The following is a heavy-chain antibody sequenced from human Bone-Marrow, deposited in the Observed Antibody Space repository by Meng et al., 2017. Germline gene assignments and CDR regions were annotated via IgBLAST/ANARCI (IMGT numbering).Heavy chain of an antibody. CDR3: ASEGHPGIYFFNGMDV. V-gene: IGHV3-30*04. Sequence: GESLKISCAASGFLFRNYAIHWVRQAPGKGLEWVAFISYDGGNQYYADSVKGRFIISRDNSKNTLYLQMNTLRVDDTAVYYCASEGHPGIYFFNGMDVWGQGTTVTVSS. CDR2: ISYDGGNQ. CDR1: GFLFRNYA. J-gene: IGHJ6*02.